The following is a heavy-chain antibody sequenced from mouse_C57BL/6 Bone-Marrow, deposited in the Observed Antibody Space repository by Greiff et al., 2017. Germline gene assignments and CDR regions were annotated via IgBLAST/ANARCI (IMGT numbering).Heavy chain of an antibody. Sequence: QVQLQQSGAELARPGASVKLSCKASGYTFTSYGISWVKQRTGQGLEWIGEIYPRSGNTYYNEKFKGKATLTADKSSSTAYMELRSLTSEDSAVYFCARKGNYYGSSWYFDVWGTGTTVTVSS. D-gene: IGHD1-1*01. CDR2: IYPRSGNT. J-gene: IGHJ1*03. V-gene: IGHV1-81*01. CDR1: GYTFTSYG. CDR3: ARKGNYYGSSWYFDV.